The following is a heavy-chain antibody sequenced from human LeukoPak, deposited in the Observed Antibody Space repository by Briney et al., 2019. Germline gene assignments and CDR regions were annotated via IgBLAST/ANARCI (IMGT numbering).Heavy chain of an antibody. V-gene: IGHV1-2*02. CDR3: ASTTYYDFWSGYYGNWFDP. CDR1: GYTFTGYY. J-gene: IGHJ5*02. Sequence: ASVTVSCKASGYTFTGYYMHWVRQDPRHGLEWMGWINPNSGGTNYAQKFQGRVAMTRDTSISTAYMELSRLRSDDTAVYYCASTTYYDFWSGYYGNWFDPWGQGTLVTVSS. CDR2: INPNSGGT. D-gene: IGHD3-3*01.